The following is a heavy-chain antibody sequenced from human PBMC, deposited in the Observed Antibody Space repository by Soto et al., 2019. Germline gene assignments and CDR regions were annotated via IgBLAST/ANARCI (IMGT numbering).Heavy chain of an antibody. CDR2: IKQDGSEK. CDR1: GFTFSSYW. V-gene: IGHV3-7*01. D-gene: IGHD2-2*01. J-gene: IGHJ3*02. Sequence: GSLRLSCAASGFTFSSYWMSWVRQAPGKGLEWVANIKQDGSEKYYVDSVKGRFTISRDNAKNSLYLQMNSLRAEDTAVYYCARSSGTSSAMKGAFDIWGQGTMVTVSS. CDR3: ARSSGTSSAMKGAFDI.